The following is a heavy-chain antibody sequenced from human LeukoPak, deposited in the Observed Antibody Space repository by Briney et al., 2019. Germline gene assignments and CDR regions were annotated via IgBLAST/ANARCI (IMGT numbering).Heavy chain of an antibody. V-gene: IGHV4-4*07. CDR2: FYTSGSI. CDR3: ARGLYSSTYYFYYMDV. D-gene: IGHD6-13*01. J-gene: IGHJ6*03. Sequence: SETLSLTCTVSADSISGYSWNWVRQPAGKGLEWIGRFYTSGSINYNPSLKSRVTVSVDTSKNQFSLEMTSVTAADTAVCYCARGLYSSTYYFYYMDVWGKGTTVTVSS. CDR1: ADSISGYS.